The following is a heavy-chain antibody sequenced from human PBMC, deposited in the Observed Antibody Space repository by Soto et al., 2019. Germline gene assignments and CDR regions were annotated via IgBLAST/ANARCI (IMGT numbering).Heavy chain of an antibody. CDR2: ISYDGSNK. CDR3: ARDVRQYNWFDH. J-gene: IGHJ5*02. V-gene: IGHV3-30-3*01. Sequence: PGGSLRLSCAASGFTFSSYAMHWVRQAPGKGLEWVAVISYDGSNKYYADSVKGRFTISRDNSKNTLYLQMNSLRAEDTAVYYCARDVRQYNWFDHWGQGTLVNVSS. CDR1: GFTFSSYA.